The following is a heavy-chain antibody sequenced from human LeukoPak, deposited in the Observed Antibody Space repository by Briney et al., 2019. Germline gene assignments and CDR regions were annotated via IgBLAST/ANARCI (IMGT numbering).Heavy chain of an antibody. CDR3: AREKIAARKSYYYYGMDV. V-gene: IGHV3-33*01. D-gene: IGHD6-6*01. CDR2: IWYDGSNK. J-gene: IGHJ6*02. CDR1: GFTFSSYG. Sequence: GRSLRLSCAASGFTFSSYGMHWVRQAPGKGLEWVAVIWYDGSNKYYADSVKGRFTISRDNSKNTLYLQMNSLRAEDTAAYYCAREKIAARKSYYYYGMDVWGQGTTVTVSS.